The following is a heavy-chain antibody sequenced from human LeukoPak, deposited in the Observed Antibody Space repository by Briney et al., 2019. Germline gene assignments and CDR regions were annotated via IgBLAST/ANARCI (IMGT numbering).Heavy chain of an antibody. CDR1: GYSFTSYW. V-gene: IGHV5-51*01. Sequence: GESLKISCKGSGYSFTSYWIGWVRQMPGKGLEWMGIIYPGDSDTRYSPSFQGQVTISADKSISTAYLQWSSLKASDTAMYYCARLSDGSSGYYSHLDYWGQGTLVTVSS. CDR3: ARLSDGSSGYYSHLDY. J-gene: IGHJ4*02. CDR2: IYPGDSDT. D-gene: IGHD3-22*01.